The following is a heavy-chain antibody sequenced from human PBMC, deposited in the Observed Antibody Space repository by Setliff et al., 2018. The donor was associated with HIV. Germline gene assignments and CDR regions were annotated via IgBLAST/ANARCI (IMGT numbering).Heavy chain of an antibody. V-gene: IGHV4-39*01. D-gene: IGHD1-26*01. J-gene: IGHJ4*02. CDR1: GGSVSSSDYY. Sequence: SETLSLTCTVSGGSVSSSDYYWGWIRQPPGKGLEWIGSIYYSGSTYFTPSLKSLVTLSVDTSRNHFSLKLSSVTAADTAVYYCARHGLAGATVDYWGQGTLVTVSS. CDR3: ARHGLAGATVDY. CDR2: IYYSGST.